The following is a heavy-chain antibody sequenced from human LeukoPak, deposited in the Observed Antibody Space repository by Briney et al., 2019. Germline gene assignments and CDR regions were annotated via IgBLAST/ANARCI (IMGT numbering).Heavy chain of an antibody. CDR2: TSSSDSGK. D-gene: IGHD5-18*01. CDR1: GFTLSSYA. V-gene: IGHV3-23*01. Sequence: GGSLRLSCVVSGFTLSSYAMSWVRQAPGKGLEWVAATSSSDSGKYHADSVRGRFTISRDNSKNTVYLQMNSLRAEDMALYYCAKDKDRGYSYGYFHYWGQGTLVTVSS. J-gene: IGHJ4*02. CDR3: AKDKDRGYSYGYFHY.